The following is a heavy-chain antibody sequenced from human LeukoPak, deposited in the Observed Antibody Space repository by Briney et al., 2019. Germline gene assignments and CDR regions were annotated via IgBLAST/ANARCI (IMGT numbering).Heavy chain of an antibody. D-gene: IGHD3-22*01. V-gene: IGHV3-23*01. CDR2: ITGNGAGT. CDR1: GFTFRIYA. J-gene: IGHJ4*02. CDR3: AKDRPNFYDSSGHYYRRDGDY. Sequence: GGSLRLSCAASGFTFRIYAMNWVRQAPGRGLEWVSSITGNGAGTFYTDSVKGRFNISRDNSKNTLFLQMNSLRAEDTAIYYCAKDRPNFYDSSGHYYRRDGDYWGQGTLVTVSS.